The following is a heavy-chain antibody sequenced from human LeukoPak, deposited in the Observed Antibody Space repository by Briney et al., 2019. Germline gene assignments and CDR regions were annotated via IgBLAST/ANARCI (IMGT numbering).Heavy chain of an antibody. J-gene: IGHJ4*02. Sequence: SETLSLTCTVSGGSISSYYWSWIRQPPGKGLEWIGYIYYSVSINYNPSLKSRVTISVDTSKNQFSLKLSSVTAADTAVYYCARANHMYYDSSGYPRYFDYWGQGTLVTVSS. CDR1: GGSISSYY. V-gene: IGHV4-59*01. CDR2: IYYSVSI. D-gene: IGHD3-22*01. CDR3: ARANHMYYDSSGYPRYFDY.